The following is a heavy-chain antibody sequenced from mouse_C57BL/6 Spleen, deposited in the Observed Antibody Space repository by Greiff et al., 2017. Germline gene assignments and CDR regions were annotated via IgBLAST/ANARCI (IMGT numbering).Heavy chain of an antibody. CDR2: IHPNSGST. V-gene: IGHV1-64*01. CDR3: AREEYERRGFDY. CDR1: GYTFTSSW. Sequence: QVQLQQPGAELVKPGASVKLSCKASGYTFTSSWMHWVKQRPGQGLEWIGMIHPNSGSTNYNAKFKSKATLTVDTSSSTAYMQLSSLRAEDSAVYYYAREEYERRGFDYWGQGTTLTVSS. D-gene: IGHD2-12*01. J-gene: IGHJ2*01.